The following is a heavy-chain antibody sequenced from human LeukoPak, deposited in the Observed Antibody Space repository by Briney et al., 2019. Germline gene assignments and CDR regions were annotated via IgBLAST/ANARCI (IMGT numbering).Heavy chain of an antibody. D-gene: IGHD6-13*01. V-gene: IGHV3-7*01. J-gene: IGHJ4*02. Sequence: PGESLRLSCEASGFTFTKFWMSWVRQAPGKGLEWVANIQEDGKKENYVDSVRGRFTISRDNAKNSLYLQMNSLRAEDTAVYYCAREPTYSSSWYTNCDYWGQGTLVTVSS. CDR2: IQEDGKKE. CDR1: GFTFTKFW. CDR3: AREPTYSSSWYTNCDY.